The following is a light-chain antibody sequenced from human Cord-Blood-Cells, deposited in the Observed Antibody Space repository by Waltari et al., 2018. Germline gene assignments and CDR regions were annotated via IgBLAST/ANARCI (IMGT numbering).Light chain of an antibody. CDR2: EVS. CDR1: SSDGGGYNY. V-gene: IGLV2-8*01. J-gene: IGLJ2*01. CDR3: SSYAGSNNVV. Sequence: QSALTQPPSASGSPGQSVTISCTGTSSDGGGYNYVPWYQQHPGKAPKLMIYEVSKRPSGVPDRFSGSKSGNTASLTVSGLLAEDEADYYCSSYAGSNNVVFGGGTKLTVL.